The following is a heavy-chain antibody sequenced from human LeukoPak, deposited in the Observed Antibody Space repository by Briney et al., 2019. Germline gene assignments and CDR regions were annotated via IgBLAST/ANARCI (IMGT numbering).Heavy chain of an antibody. V-gene: IGHV4-59*10. CDR1: GGSFSSYY. Sequence: SETLSLTCAVYGGSFSSYYWSWIRQPAGKGLEWIGRYTSGSTNYNPSLKSRVTMSVDTSKNQFSLKLSSVTAADTAVYYCARAMAPNWFDPWGQGTLVTVSS. CDR3: ARAMAPNWFDP. CDR2: YTSGST. J-gene: IGHJ5*02. D-gene: IGHD5-24*01.